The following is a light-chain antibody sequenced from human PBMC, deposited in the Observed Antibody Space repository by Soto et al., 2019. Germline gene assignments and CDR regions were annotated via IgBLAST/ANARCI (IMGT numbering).Light chain of an antibody. CDR1: QGISSY. J-gene: IGKJ4*01. Sequence: DIQLTQSPSFLSASVGDRVTITCRASQGISSYLAWYQQKPGKAPKLLIYAASTLQSGVPSRFSGSGSGTEFTLTISSPQPEDFATYYCQQLNSYPITFGGGTKVDIK. CDR2: AAS. CDR3: QQLNSYPIT. V-gene: IGKV1-9*01.